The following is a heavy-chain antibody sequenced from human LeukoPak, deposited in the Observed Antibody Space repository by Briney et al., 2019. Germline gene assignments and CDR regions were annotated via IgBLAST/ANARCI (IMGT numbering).Heavy chain of an antibody. CDR1: GFTFSSYA. CDR3: AKALSTVTTRSVEY. Sequence: GGSLRLSCAASGFTFSSYAMHWVRQAPGKGLEWVAVISYDGSNKYYADSVKGRFTISRDNSKNTLYLQMNSLRAEDTAVYYCAKALSTVTTRSVEYWGQGTLVTVSS. J-gene: IGHJ4*02. D-gene: IGHD4-17*01. CDR2: ISYDGSNK. V-gene: IGHV3-30-3*01.